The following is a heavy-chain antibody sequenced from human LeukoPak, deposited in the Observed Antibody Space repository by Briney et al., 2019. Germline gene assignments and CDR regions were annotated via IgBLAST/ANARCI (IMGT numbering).Heavy chain of an antibody. V-gene: IGHV3-21*01. J-gene: IGHJ6*01. CDR3: ARRRVPAAILYGMDV. CDR1: GFTFSSYS. CDR2: ISSSSSYI. D-gene: IGHD2-2*01. Sequence: GGSLRLSCAASGFTFSSYSMNWVRQAPGKGLEWVSSISSSSSYINYADSVKGRFTISRDNAKHSLYLQMNSLRAEDTAVYYCARRRVPAAILYGMDVWGQGTTVTVSS.